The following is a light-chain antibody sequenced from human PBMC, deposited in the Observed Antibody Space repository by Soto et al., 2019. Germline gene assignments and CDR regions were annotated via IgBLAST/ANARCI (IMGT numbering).Light chain of an antibody. CDR3: SSYAGSNIVV. CDR2: EVS. V-gene: IGLV2-8*01. CDR1: SSDVGGYNF. J-gene: IGLJ2*01. Sequence: QSALTQPPSASGSPGQSVTISCTGTSSDVGGYNFVSWHQQHPGKAPKLMIYEVSERPSGVPDRFSGSKSGNTASLTVSGLQADDEAYYYCSSYAGSNIVVFGGGTKLTVL.